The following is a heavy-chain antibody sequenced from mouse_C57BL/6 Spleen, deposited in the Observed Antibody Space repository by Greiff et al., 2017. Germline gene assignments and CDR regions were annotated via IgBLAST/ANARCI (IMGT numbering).Heavy chain of an antibody. V-gene: IGHV1-82*01. CDR3: ARNDGSPYYFDY. CDR1: GYAFSSSW. D-gene: IGHD2-3*01. Sequence: VQLQQSGPELVKPGASVKISCKASGYAFSSSWMNWVKQRPGKGLEWIGRIYPGDGDTNYNGKFKGKATLTADKSSSTAYMQLSSLTSEDSAVYFCARNDGSPYYFDYWGQGTTLTVSS. CDR2: IYPGDGDT. J-gene: IGHJ2*01.